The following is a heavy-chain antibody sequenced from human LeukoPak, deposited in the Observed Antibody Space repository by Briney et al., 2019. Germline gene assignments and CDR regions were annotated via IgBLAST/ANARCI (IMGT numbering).Heavy chain of an antibody. CDR1: GGSFSGYY. Sequence: PSETLSLTCAVYGGSFSGYYWSWIRQPPGKGLEWIGEINHSGSTNYNPSLKSRVTISVHTSKNQFSLKLSSVTAADTAVYYCARFGRAYGMDVWGQGTTVTVPS. CDR3: ARFGRAYGMDV. J-gene: IGHJ6*02. CDR2: INHSGST. V-gene: IGHV4-34*01. D-gene: IGHD2-15*01.